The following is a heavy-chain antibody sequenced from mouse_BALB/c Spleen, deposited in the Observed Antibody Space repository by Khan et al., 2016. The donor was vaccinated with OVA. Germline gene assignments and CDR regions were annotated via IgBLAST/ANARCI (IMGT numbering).Heavy chain of an antibody. J-gene: IGHJ1*01. V-gene: IGHV5-9-3*01. Sequence: EVELVGSGGGLVKPGGSLKLSCVASGFTFSSYAMSWVRQTPEKRLEWVATISSSGNYTYYPDSVKGRFTISRDNAKNTLYLQQSSLRTEDTSMYYCARPPIATVVATSYWFFDVWGAGTTVTVAS. CDR2: ISSSGNYT. D-gene: IGHD1-1*01. CDR1: GFTFSSYA. CDR3: ARPPIATVVATSYWFFDV.